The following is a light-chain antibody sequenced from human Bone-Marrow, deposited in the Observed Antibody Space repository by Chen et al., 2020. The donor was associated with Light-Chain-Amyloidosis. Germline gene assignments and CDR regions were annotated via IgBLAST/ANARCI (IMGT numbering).Light chain of an antibody. V-gene: IGKV2-28*01. J-gene: IGKJ1*01. CDR3: MQALQTPCA. CDR1: QSLLHSNGYNY. Sequence: DIVMTQSPLSLPVTPCEPASISCRSSQSLLHSNGYNYLDWYLQKPGQSPQLLIYLGSNRASGVPDRFSGSGSGTDFTLKISRVEAEDVGVYYCMQALQTPCAFGQGTKVEIK. CDR2: LGS.